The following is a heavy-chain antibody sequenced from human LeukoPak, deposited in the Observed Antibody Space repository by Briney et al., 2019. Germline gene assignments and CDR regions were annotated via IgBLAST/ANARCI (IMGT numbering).Heavy chain of an antibody. J-gene: IGHJ3*01. V-gene: IGHV3-48*03. CDR1: GFTFSSYE. CDR2: ISSSGSTI. CDR3: ARGVTSGGP. Sequence: GGSLRLSCAAPGFTFSSYEMNWVRQAPGKGLEWISYISSSGSTIYYADSVKGRFTISRDNAKNSLYLQMNSLRAEDTAIYYCARGVTSGGPWGQGTMVTVSS. D-gene: IGHD4-17*01.